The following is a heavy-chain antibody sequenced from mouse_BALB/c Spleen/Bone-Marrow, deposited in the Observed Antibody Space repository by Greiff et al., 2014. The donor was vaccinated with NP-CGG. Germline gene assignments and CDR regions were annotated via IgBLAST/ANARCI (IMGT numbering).Heavy chain of an antibody. Sequence: EVQLQQSGAELVKPGASVKLSCTASGFNIKDTYLHWVKQRPEQGLDWIGRIDPAIFTKYDPKYQGKATITADASSNTAYLHLSSLTSEDAAVYYCASYRYGWYFDVWGAGTTVTVSS. J-gene: IGHJ1*01. D-gene: IGHD2-14*01. V-gene: IGHV14-3*02. CDR1: GFNIKDTY. CDR2: IDPAIFT. CDR3: ASYRYGWYFDV.